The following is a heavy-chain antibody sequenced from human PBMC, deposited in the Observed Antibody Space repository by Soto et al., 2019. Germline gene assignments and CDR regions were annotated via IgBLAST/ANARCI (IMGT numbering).Heavy chain of an antibody. J-gene: IGHJ6*02. CDR3: ARTRSRMDV. CDR2: IYSSGST. Sequence: PSETLSLTCTVSGGSISGYYWSWIRQSPGRGLESIGHIYSSGSTYYNPSLKSRVTMSVDTSKNEFSLKLNSVTAADTAVYYCARTRSRMDVWGQGTRVTVSS. CDR1: GGSISGYY. D-gene: IGHD3-10*01. V-gene: IGHV4-59*01.